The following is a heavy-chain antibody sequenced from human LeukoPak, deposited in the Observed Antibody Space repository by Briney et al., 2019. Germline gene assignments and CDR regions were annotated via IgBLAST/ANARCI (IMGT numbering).Heavy chain of an antibody. Sequence: GGSLRLSCAASGFTFSNAWMSWVRQAPGKGLEWVGRIKSKTDGETTDYAAPVKGRFTISRDDSKNTLYLQMNSLKTEDTAVYYCASSEHRGRLKSRWFGENPDYWGQGTLVTVSS. J-gene: IGHJ4*02. CDR2: IKSKTDGETT. CDR3: ASSEHRGRLKSRWFGENPDY. V-gene: IGHV3-15*01. CDR1: GFTFSNAW. D-gene: IGHD3-10*01.